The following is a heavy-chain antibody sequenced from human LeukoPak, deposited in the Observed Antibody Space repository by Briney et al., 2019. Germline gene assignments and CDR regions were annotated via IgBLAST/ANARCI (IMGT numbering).Heavy chain of an antibody. CDR1: GYTFTSYD. J-gene: IGHJ3*02. V-gene: IGHV1-8*03. D-gene: IGHD4-23*01. Sequence: GASVKVSCKASGYTFTSYDINWVRQATGQGLEWMGWMNPNSGNTGYAQKFQGRVTITRNTSISTAYMELSSLRSEDTAVYYCASPTGGNSPEDAFDIWGQGTMVTVSS. CDR3: ASPTGGNSPEDAFDI. CDR2: MNPNSGNT.